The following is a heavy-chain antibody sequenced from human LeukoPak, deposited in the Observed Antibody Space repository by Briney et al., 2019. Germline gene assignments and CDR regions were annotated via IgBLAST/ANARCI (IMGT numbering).Heavy chain of an antibody. D-gene: IGHD3-22*01. Sequence: GGSLRLSCAASGFTVSSNYMTWVRQTLAKGLESVSSTSAGGDITHYAESVKGRFTISRDNSKSTLYLQMNSLRAEDTAIYFCAYLDSSGFYYGRLRYWGQGTPVTVSS. CDR2: TSAGGDIT. CDR1: GFTVSSNY. V-gene: IGHV3-23*01. CDR3: AYLDSSGFYYGRLRY. J-gene: IGHJ4*02.